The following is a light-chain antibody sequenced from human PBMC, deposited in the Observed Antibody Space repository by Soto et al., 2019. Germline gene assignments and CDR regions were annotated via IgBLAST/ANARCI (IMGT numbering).Light chain of an antibody. J-gene: IGLJ2*01. CDR2: EVN. CDR3: SSATNTDTLVV. V-gene: IGLV2-14*01. CDR1: SSDIASYKF. Sequence: QSALTQPASLSGSPGQSITISCTGTSSDIASYKFVSWFQHHPGKAPKLLIYEVNNRPSGISNRFSGSKSGNTASLTISGLQPEDEANYFCSSATNTDTLVVFGGGTKLTVL.